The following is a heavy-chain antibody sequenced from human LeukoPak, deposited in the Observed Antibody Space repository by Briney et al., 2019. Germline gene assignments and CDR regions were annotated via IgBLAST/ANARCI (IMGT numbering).Heavy chain of an antibody. CDR2: IIPIFGTA. J-gene: IGHJ4*02. V-gene: IGHV1-69*05. Sequence: SVKVSCKASGGTFSSYAISWVRQAPGQGLEWMGGIIPIFGTANYAQKFQGRVTITTDESTSTAYMELSSLRSEDTAVYYCARAEIKHYDFWSGYYLGYRGQGTLVTVSS. CDR1: GGTFSSYA. CDR3: ARAEIKHYDFWSGYYLGY. D-gene: IGHD3-3*01.